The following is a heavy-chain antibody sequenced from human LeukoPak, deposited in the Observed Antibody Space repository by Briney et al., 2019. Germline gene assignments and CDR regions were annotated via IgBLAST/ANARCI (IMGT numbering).Heavy chain of an antibody. CDR3: ATAGSSRFDN. CDR2: MNSDGTTI. CDR1: GFPFSSYW. D-gene: IGHD3-10*01. J-gene: IGHJ4*02. Sequence: GGSLRLSCVASGFPFSSYWMPWVRQAPGKVLVWVSRMNSDGTTINYADSVKGRFTISRDNAKNTLYLQITSLRAEDTAVYYWATAGSSRFDNGGQGPLVTAPS. V-gene: IGHV3-74*01.